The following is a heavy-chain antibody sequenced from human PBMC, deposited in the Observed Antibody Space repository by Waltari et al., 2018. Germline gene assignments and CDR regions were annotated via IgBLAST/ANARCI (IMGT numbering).Heavy chain of an antibody. D-gene: IGHD5-18*01. J-gene: IGHJ4*02. CDR1: GDAVRSGCYY. V-gene: IGHV4-39*01. CDR3: ASPPSGYLDHLAY. Sequence: QLQLQESGPGLVKPSETLSLTCTVSGDAVRSGCYYWAWIRQAAGKGLEWIGSIHYSGSPYYNSSLRSRVTMSVDTSKNQFSLKLSSVTAADTGVYFCASPPSGYLDHLAYWGQGARVTVSS. CDR2: IHYSGSP.